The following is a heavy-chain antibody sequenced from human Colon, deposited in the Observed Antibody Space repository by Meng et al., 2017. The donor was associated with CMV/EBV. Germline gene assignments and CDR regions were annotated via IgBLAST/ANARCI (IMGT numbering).Heavy chain of an antibody. CDR2: INHSGST. CDR3: ARGRRIVGATVSYYYGMDV. D-gene: IGHD1-26*01. CDR1: GGSFSGYY. V-gene: IGHV4-34*01. Sequence: GSLRLSCAVYGGSFSGYYWSWIRQPPGKGLEWIGEINHSGSTNYNPSLKSRVTISVDTSKNQFSLKLSSVTAADTAVYYCARGRRIVGATVSYYYGMDVWGQGTTVTVSS. J-gene: IGHJ6*02.